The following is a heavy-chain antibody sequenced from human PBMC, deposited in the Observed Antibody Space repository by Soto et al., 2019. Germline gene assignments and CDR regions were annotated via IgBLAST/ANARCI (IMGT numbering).Heavy chain of an antibody. CDR3: ARDSVGSGYD. D-gene: IGHD5-12*01. Sequence: QVQLQESGPGLVKPSETLSLTCTVSGGSISSYYWSWIRQPTGKRLEWIGYIYYSGSTNYNPSLKSRVTISVDTSNNLFSLELRSVTAADTAVYYCARDSVGSGYDWGQGTLVTVSS. J-gene: IGHJ4*02. V-gene: IGHV4-59*01. CDR1: GGSISSYY. CDR2: IYYSGST.